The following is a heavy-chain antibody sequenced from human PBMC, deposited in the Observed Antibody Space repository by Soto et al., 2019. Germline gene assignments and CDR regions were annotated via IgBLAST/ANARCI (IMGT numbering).Heavy chain of an antibody. CDR2: VHFRETA. Sequence: RSLTCSVSGASITDYYWTWVRQPPGQGLEWVGHVHFRETANYNPSLKTRVAISVDTSKSQFSLILNSVTAADTAMYYCARSVYVAVDNYHFDYWRKGAPVTVSS. D-gene: IGHD3-10*01. CDR1: GASITDYY. V-gene: IGHV4-59*01. J-gene: IGHJ4*01. CDR3: ARSVYVAVDNYHFDY.